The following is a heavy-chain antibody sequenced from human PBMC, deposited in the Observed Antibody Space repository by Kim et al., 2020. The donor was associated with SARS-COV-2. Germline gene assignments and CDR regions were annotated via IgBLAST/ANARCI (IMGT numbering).Heavy chain of an antibody. Sequence: GGSLRLSCAASGFTFSSYAMHWVRQAPGKGLEWVAVIWYDGSNKYYADSVKGRFTISRDNSKNTLYLQMNSLRAEDTAVYYCAKEAPYDSSGYLDYWGQGTLVTVSS. CDR1: GFTFSSYA. V-gene: IGHV3-33*06. CDR2: IWYDGSNK. CDR3: AKEAPYDSSGYLDY. D-gene: IGHD3-22*01. J-gene: IGHJ4*02.